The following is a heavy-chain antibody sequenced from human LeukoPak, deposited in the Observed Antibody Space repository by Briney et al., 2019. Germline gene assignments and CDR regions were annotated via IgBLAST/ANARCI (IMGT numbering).Heavy chain of an antibody. CDR1: GGSFSGYY. J-gene: IGHJ4*02. D-gene: IGHD3-10*01. CDR2: INHSGST. Sequence: SETLSLTCAVCGGSFSGYYRSWIRQPPGKGLEWIGEINHSGSTNYNPSLKSRVPISVDTSKNQFSLKLSSVTAADTAVYYCARLPLWFGEFGFDYWGQGTLVTVSS. V-gene: IGHV4-34*01. CDR3: ARLPLWFGEFGFDY.